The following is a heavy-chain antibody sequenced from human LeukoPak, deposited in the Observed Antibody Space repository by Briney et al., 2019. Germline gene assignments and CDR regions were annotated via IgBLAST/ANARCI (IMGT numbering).Heavy chain of an antibody. J-gene: IGHJ6*03. V-gene: IGHV1-8*01. CDR2: MNPNSGNT. CDR1: GYTFTGYD. Sequence: ASVKVSSKASGYTFTGYDINWVRQATGQGLEWMGWMNPNSGNTGYAQKFQGRVTMTRNTSISTAYMELSSLRSEDTAVYYCARVIAAAGNYYYYYYMDVWGKGTTVTVSS. CDR3: ARVIAAAGNYYYYYYMDV. D-gene: IGHD6-13*01.